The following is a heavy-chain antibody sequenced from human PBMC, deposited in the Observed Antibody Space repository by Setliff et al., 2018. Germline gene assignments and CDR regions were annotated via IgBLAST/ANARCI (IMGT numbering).Heavy chain of an antibody. CDR1: GGSISPYF. CDR3: VRDRTAYSYGLDV. D-gene: IGHD5-18*01. V-gene: IGHV4-59*01. J-gene: IGHJ6*02. CDR2: IYHNSNT. Sequence: SETLSLTCTVSGGSISPYFWSWIRQPPGKGLEWIGYIYHNSNTNFNPSLKTRVTMSVDPSKDQFALNLRSVTAADTAVYYCVRDRTAYSYGLDVWAQGTTVTVSS.